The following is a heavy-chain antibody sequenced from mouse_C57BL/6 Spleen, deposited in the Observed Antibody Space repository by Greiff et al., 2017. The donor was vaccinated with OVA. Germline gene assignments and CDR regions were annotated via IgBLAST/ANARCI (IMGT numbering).Heavy chain of an antibody. CDR3: TTGYSNRFAY. Sequence: EVQLQQSGAELVRPGASVKLSCTASGFNIKDDYMHWVKQRPEQGLEWIGWIDPENGDTEYASKFQGKATITADTSSNTAYLQLSSLTSEDTAVYYCTTGYSNRFAYWGQGTLVTVSA. D-gene: IGHD2-5*01. J-gene: IGHJ3*01. CDR1: GFNIKDDY. CDR2: IDPENGDT. V-gene: IGHV14-4*01.